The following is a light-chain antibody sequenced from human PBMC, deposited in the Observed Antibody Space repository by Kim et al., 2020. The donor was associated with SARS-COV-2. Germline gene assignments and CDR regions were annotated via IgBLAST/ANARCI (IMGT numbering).Light chain of an antibody. Sequence: DIQMTQSPSSLSASVGDRVTITCRASQSISSYLNWYQQKPGKAPKLLIYAASSLQSGVPSWFSGSGSGTDFTLTISSLQPEDFATYYCQQSYSTPPYTFGQGTKLEI. CDR3: QQSYSTPPYT. V-gene: IGKV1-39*01. CDR2: AAS. CDR1: QSISSY. J-gene: IGKJ2*01.